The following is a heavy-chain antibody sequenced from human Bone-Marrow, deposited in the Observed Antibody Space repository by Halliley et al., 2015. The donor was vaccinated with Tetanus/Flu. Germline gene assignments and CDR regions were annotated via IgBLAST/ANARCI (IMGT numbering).Heavy chain of an antibody. D-gene: IGHD1-1*01. Sequence: KGGGWVANIGQDGRERNYVDSVKGRFTISRDNGKNSLFLQMNSRTVDDTAVYYCAAGTGWTSEHWGQGTQVTVSS. J-gene: IGHJ4*02. V-gene: IGHV3-7*03. CDR2: IGQDGRER. CDR3: AAGTGWTSEH.